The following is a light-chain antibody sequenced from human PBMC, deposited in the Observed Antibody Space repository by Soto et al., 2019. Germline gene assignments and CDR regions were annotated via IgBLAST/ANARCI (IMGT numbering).Light chain of an antibody. V-gene: IGKV3-15*01. CDR3: QQYKTWRWT. J-gene: IGKJ1*01. CDR2: GAS. CDR1: QSINAH. Sequence: EVVMTQSPATLSVSPGERVTLSCRASQSINAHLAWYQQNPGQAPRLLIHGASTRATGIPARFSGSGFGTEFNRTISSLQAEDFAVYDCQQYKTWRWTFGQGTKVEIQ.